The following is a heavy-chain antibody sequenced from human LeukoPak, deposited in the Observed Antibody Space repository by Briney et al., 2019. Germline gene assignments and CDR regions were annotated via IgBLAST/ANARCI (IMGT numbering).Heavy chain of an antibody. V-gene: IGHV4-4*07. CDR1: GGSFSSYY. CDR3: ARLGGGAYSFDY. D-gene: IGHD1-26*01. CDR2: IQTSGST. Sequence: SETLSLTCTVSGGSFSSYYWTWVRQPAGKGLDWIGLIQTSGSTNYNPSVKSRVTMSIDTSKNQFSLNLTSVTAADTAMYYCARLGGGAYSFDYWGQGTLVTVSS. J-gene: IGHJ4*02.